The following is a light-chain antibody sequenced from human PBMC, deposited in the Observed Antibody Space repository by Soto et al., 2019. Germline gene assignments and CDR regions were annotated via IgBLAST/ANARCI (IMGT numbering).Light chain of an antibody. Sequence: QSVLTQPASVSGAPGQSITIACSGTNIDVGSDNLVSWYQQRPGVAPKLIISEVRNRPAGISYRFTGSKSGNTASLTISGLEAGDEAEYYCSSDTTTSTLVFGGGTKVTVL. CDR3: SSDTTTSTLV. J-gene: IGLJ3*02. V-gene: IGLV2-14*01. CDR1: NIDVGSDNL. CDR2: EVR.